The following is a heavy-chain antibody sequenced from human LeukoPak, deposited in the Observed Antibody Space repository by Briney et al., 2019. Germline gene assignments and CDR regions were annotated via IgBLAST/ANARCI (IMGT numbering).Heavy chain of an antibody. Sequence: GGSLRLSCAASGFTFSTYAMTWVRQAPGKGLEWVSTITGSGDSTYYTDSVKGRFTISRVNSKNTLYLQMSSLRAEDTAVYYCAKYAKRGLDYWGQGTLVTVSS. V-gene: IGHV3-23*01. CDR1: GFTFSTYA. J-gene: IGHJ4*02. CDR2: ITGSGDST. D-gene: IGHD5-24*01. CDR3: AKYAKRGLDY.